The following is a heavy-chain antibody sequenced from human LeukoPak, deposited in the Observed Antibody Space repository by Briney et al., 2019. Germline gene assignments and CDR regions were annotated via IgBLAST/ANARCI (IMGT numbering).Heavy chain of an antibody. D-gene: IGHD5/OR15-5a*01. CDR3: ARDSGPLRMFDP. J-gene: IGHJ5*02. CDR1: GGSISSGGYY. CDR2: IYYSGST. Sequence: SETLSLTCTVSGGSISSGGYYWGWIRQPPGKGLEWIGNIYYSGSTYYNPALKSRVTISIDTSKNQFSLRLNSVTAADTAVYYCARDSGPLRMFDPWGQGTLVTVSS. V-gene: IGHV4-39*07.